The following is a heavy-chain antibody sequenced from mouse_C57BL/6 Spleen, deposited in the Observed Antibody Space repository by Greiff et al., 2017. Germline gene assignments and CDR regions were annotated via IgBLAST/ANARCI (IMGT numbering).Heavy chain of an antibody. J-gene: IGHJ1*03. CDR1: GYTFTEYT. Sequence: QVQLKESGAELVKPGASVKLSCKASGYTFTEYTIHWVKQRSGQGLEWIGWFYPGSGSIKYNEKFKDKATLTADESSSTVYMELSRLTSEDSAVYFCARHEEAHYYGSSYWYFDVWGTGTTVTVSS. CDR2: FYPGSGSI. V-gene: IGHV1-62-2*01. CDR3: ARHEEAHYYGSSYWYFDV. D-gene: IGHD1-1*01.